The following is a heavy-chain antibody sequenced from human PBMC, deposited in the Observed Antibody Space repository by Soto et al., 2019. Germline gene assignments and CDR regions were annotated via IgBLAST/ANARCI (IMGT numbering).Heavy chain of an antibody. V-gene: IGHV3-9*01. CDR2: ISWNSGSI. Sequence: GGSLRLSCAASGFTFDDYAMHWVRQAPGKGLEWVSGISWNSGSIGYADSVKGRFTISRDNAKNSLYLQMNSLRAEDTALYYCAKDLGSGYSYGGGYYYYGMDVWGQGTTVTVSS. CDR1: GFTFDDYA. CDR3: AKDLGSGYSYGGGYYYYGMDV. J-gene: IGHJ6*02. D-gene: IGHD5-18*01.